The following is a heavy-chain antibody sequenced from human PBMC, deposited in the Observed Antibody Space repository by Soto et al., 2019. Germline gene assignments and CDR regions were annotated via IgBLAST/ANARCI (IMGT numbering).Heavy chain of an antibody. CDR1: GVTCITYD. J-gene: IGHJ4*02. Sequence: LRLCDAASGVTCITYDMIWVRQAPLKGLEWLVGISANGDNSYYADSVKGRFTVSRDNSKGTLYLQMNNVRADATDVYYCADAGEWSFNFVDWGQGTMVTVSS. V-gene: IGHV3-23*01. D-gene: IGHD3-3*01. CDR3: ADAGEWSFNFVD. CDR2: ISANGDNS.